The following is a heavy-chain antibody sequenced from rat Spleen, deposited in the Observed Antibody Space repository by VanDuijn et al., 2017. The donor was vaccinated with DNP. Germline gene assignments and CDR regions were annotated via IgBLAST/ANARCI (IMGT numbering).Heavy chain of an antibody. D-gene: IGHD1-10*01. J-gene: IGHJ3*01. CDR1: GFTFSDYA. V-gene: IGHV5-7*01. CDR2: IIYDGTTT. Sequence: EVQLVESGGGLVQPGRSLKLSCTDSGFTFSDYAMAWVRQSPKKALEWVATIIYDGTTTYYRDSVKGRFTISRDNAKNTLFLKMDSLRSEDTATYYCTTANNYGGFAYWGQGTLVTVSS. CDR3: TTANNYGGFAY.